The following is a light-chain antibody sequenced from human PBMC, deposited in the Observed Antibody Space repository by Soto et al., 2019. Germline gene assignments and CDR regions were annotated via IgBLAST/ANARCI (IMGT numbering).Light chain of an antibody. CDR3: QSYDSSLNRV. CDR1: RPNIGANYD. J-gene: IGLJ1*01. Sequence: SLLSQPPPMSWAPGQRNTTSCTGGRPNIGANYDVHWYRQVPGTAPKLLMSGDNNRPSGVADRFSGSKSGTSASLAITRLQAEDEADYYCQSYDSSLNRVFGTGTKVTVL. V-gene: IGLV1-40*01. CDR2: GDN.